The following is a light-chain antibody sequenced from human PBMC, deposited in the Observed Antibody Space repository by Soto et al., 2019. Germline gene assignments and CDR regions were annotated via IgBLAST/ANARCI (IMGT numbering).Light chain of an antibody. CDR3: QQYGSSHT. Sequence: EIVLTQSPATLSLSPGERATLSCRASQRITTYLAWYQQKPGQAPRLLIYGVSSRATGIPDRFSGSGSGTDFTLTISRLEPEDFAVYYCQQYGSSHTFGQGTRLEIK. J-gene: IGKJ5*01. CDR2: GVS. CDR1: QRITTY. V-gene: IGKV3-20*01.